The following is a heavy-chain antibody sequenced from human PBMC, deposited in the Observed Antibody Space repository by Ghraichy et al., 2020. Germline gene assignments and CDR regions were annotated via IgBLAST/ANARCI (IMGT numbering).Heavy chain of an antibody. V-gene: IGHV3-33*01. D-gene: IGHD6-19*01. Sequence: GGSLRLSCAASGFIFSSYGMHWVRQAPGKGLEWVAIIWYDGSNKYYADSVKGRFTISRDSSKNTLYLQMNSLRAEDTAVYYCARDRGSIAVAATISCCFDYWGQGTLVTVSS. CDR2: IWYDGSNK. CDR3: ARDRGSIAVAATISCCFDY. J-gene: IGHJ4*02. CDR1: GFIFSSYG.